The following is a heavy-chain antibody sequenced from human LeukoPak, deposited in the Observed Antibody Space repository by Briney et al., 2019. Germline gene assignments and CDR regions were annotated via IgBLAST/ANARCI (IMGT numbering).Heavy chain of an antibody. CDR3: ARDKYYDFWSGYSYYYYYGMDV. CDR1: GFTFSNYA. CDR2: ISGTGGST. J-gene: IGHJ6*02. D-gene: IGHD3-3*01. V-gene: IGHV3-23*01. Sequence: GGSLRLSCAASGFTFSNYAMSWVRRAPGKGLEWVAGISGTGGSTHYADSVKGRFTISRDNSKNTLYLQMNSLRAEDTAVYYCARDKYYDFWSGYSYYYYYGMDVWGQGTTVTVSS.